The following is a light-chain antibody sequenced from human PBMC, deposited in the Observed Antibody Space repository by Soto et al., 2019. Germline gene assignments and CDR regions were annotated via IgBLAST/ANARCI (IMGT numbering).Light chain of an antibody. CDR1: QTISIW. J-gene: IGKJ1*01. CDR3: QHYNSYSEA. V-gene: IGKV1-5*03. Sequence: DIQMTQSPSTLSGSVGDRVTITCRAIQTISIWLAWYQQKPGKAPKLLIYKASTLKSGFPSRFCGSGSGTEFTLTISSRQPDDFATYYCQHYNSYSEAFGQGTKVELK. CDR2: KAS.